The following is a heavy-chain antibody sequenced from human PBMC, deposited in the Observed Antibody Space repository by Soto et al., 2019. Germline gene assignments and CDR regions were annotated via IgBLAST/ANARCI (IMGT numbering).Heavy chain of an antibody. V-gene: IGHV4-4*07. CDR2: IYASGST. CDR1: GDSISGYY. J-gene: IGHJ4*02. D-gene: IGHD6-19*01. Sequence: LSLTCTVSGDSISGYYWNWIRQPAGKGLEWIGRIYASGSTISNRSLRSRVALSVDTSKNQFSLNLNSVTAADTAMYSCARSGYSSAWYTAFDSWSQGILVTVSS. CDR3: ARSGYSSAWYTAFDS.